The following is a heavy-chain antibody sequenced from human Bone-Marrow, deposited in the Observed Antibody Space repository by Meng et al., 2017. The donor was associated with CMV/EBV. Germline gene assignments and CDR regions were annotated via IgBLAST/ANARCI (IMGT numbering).Heavy chain of an antibody. CDR2: VRSDSDYT. CDR1: RFPLKRVT. CDR3: ARDKLTFGYETLAASYFDY. V-gene: IGHV3-21*01. Sequence: GGSLRLSCAGSRFPLKRVTMNWVRQAPGKGLEWVSSVRSDSDYTTYADSVKGRFTIYRDDAKNSVYLLMNSLRVEDTATYFCARDKLTFGYETLAASYFDYWGQGALVTVSS. J-gene: IGHJ4*02. D-gene: IGHD3-16*01.